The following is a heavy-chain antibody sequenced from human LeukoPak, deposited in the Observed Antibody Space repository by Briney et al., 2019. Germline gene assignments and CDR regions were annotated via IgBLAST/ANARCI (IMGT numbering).Heavy chain of an antibody. D-gene: IGHD6-6*01. CDR3: ASQYSSSAYIDY. CDR2: IYHSGST. V-gene: IGHV4-30-2*01. Sequence: PSQTLSLTCAVSGGSISSGGYSWSWIRQPPGKGLEWIGYIYHSGSTNYNPSLKSRVPISVDTSKNQFSLKLSSVTAADTAVYYCASQYSSSAYIDYWGQGTLVTVSS. J-gene: IGHJ4*02. CDR1: GGSISSGGYS.